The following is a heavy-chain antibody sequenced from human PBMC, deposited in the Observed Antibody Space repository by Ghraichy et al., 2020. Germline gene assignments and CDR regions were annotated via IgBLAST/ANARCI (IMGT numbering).Heavy chain of an antibody. Sequence: GGSLRLSCAASGFTFSTYSMNWVRLAPGKGLEWVSSISGSGADIFYAASVKGRFTISRDNAKNSLYLQMNSLRVEDTALYYCARELPEQRFDSWGQGTLVTVSS. D-gene: IGHD6-25*01. CDR3: ARELPEQRFDS. CDR2: ISGSGADI. V-gene: IGHV3-21*06. CDR1: GFTFSTYS. J-gene: IGHJ4*02.